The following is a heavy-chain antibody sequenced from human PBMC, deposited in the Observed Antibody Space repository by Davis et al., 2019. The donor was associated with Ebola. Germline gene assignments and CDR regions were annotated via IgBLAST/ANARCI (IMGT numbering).Heavy chain of an antibody. CDR2: IIPIFGTA. Sequence: SVKVSCKASGGTFSSYAISWVRQAPGQGLEWMGGIIPIFGTANYAQKFQGRVTITADESTSTAYMELSSLRSEDTAVYYCAREGYCSGGSCYWFDPWGQGTLVTVSS. CDR1: GGTFSSYA. D-gene: IGHD2-15*01. V-gene: IGHV1-69*13. J-gene: IGHJ5*02. CDR3: AREGYCSGGSCYWFDP.